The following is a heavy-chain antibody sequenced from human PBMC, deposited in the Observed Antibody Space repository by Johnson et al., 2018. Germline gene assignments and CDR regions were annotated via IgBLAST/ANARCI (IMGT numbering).Heavy chain of an antibody. J-gene: IGHJ6*02. CDR1: GFTFSSYA. D-gene: IGHD2-21*01. V-gene: IGHV3-23*04. CDR2: ISGSGGST. Sequence: VQLVQSGGGLVQPGGSLRLSCAASGFTFSSYAMSWVRQAPGKGLEWVSAISGSGGSTYYADSVKGRFTISRDNSKNTLYLQMNSRRAEDTAVYYCAKDGQLCYLWYYYGMDVWGQGTTVTVSS. CDR3: AKDGQLCYLWYYYGMDV.